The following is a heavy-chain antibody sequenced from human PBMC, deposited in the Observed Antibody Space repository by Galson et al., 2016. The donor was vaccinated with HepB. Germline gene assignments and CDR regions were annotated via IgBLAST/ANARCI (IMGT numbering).Heavy chain of an antibody. CDR3: ARAVFGSGSHFDY. CDR2: ISYDGSHK. J-gene: IGHJ4*02. CDR1: RFTFSNAW. Sequence: SLRLSCAASRFTFSNAWMSWVRQAPGKGLEWVADISYDGSHKYYADSVKGRFTISRDNSKNTLYLQMNSLRAEDTALYYCARAVFGSGSHFDYWGQGALVPVSS. D-gene: IGHD3-10*01. V-gene: IGHV3-30*03.